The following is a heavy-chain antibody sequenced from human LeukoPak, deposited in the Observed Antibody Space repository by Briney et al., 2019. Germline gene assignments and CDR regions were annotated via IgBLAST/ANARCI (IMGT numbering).Heavy chain of an antibody. V-gene: IGHV4-59*01. J-gene: IGHJ3*02. CDR1: GASISSNY. CDR2: IYYSEST. D-gene: IGHD1-26*01. CDR3: ARLGAKDAFDI. Sequence: SETLSLTCTVSGASISSNYWSWIRQPPGKGLEWIGYIYYSESTNYNPSLKSRVTISVDTSKNQFSLKLSSVTAADTAVYYCARLGAKDAFDIWGQGTMVTVSS.